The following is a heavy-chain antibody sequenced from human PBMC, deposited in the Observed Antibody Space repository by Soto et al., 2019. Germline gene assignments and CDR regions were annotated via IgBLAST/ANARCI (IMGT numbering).Heavy chain of an antibody. D-gene: IGHD3-22*01. CDR1: GYTFTSSG. Sequence: QVQLVQSGAEVKKPGASVKVSCKASGYTFTSSGMSWVRQAPGQGLEWMGWISAHTGSSEYAQRVQGRFTMTTDRSTSTAYMELRSLRSDDTAVYYCARAFFYQGSDSRGYSFDAFDFWGPGTLVTVSS. J-gene: IGHJ3*01. CDR2: ISAHTGSS. V-gene: IGHV1-18*01. CDR3: ARAFFYQGSDSRGYSFDAFDF.